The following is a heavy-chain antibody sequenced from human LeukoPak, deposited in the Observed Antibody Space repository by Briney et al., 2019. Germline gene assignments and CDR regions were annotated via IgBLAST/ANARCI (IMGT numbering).Heavy chain of an antibody. V-gene: IGHV4-39*01. D-gene: IGHD2-21*02. J-gene: IGHJ5*02. CDR2: MFYSGST. CDR1: GGSIKTNLSY. CDR3: ARHTLVTAISTYNWFDP. Sequence: PSETLSLTCTVSGGSIKTNLSYCGWIRQPPGKGLEWIGSMFYSGSTFYNPSLKSRVTISADASRNQFSLQLSSVTAADTAVYYCARHTLVTAISTYNWFDPWGQGILVTVSS.